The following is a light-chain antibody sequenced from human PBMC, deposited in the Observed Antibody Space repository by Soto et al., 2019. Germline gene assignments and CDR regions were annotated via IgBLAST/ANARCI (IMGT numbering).Light chain of an antibody. V-gene: IGLV2-14*01. Sequence: QSVLIHPASVSGSPGQALPISCSGSSSDVGAHNFVSWYQHHPGKAPKLMIYEVSNRPSGVSNRFSGSKSGNTASLTISGLQAEDEADYYCNSYTSSNTYVFGSGTKVTAL. CDR2: EVS. CDR1: SSDVGAHNF. J-gene: IGLJ1*01. CDR3: NSYTSSNTYV.